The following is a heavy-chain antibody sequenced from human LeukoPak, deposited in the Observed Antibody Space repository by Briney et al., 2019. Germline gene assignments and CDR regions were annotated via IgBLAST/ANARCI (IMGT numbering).Heavy chain of an antibody. CDR3: ARVAGYTTDWYGGGDDY. J-gene: IGHJ4*02. D-gene: IGHD6-19*01. V-gene: IGHV7-4-1*02. Sequence: ASVKVSCKASGYTFTSHDINWVRQAPGQGLEWMGWINIKTGNPTYAQGFTGRFVFSLDTSVSTAYLQISSLKAEDTAVYYCARVAGYTTDWYGGGDDYWGQGTLVTVSS. CDR2: INIKTGNP. CDR1: GYTFTSHD.